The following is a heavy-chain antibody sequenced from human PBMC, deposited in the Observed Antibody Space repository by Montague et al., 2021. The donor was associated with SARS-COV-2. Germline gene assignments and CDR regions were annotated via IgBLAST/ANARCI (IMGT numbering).Heavy chain of an antibody. D-gene: IGHD2-2*01. Sequence: SETLSLTCAVYGGSFSGYYWSWIRQPPGKGLEWIGEISHSGSTNYNPSLKSRVTISIDTSKNQFSLKLSSVTAADTAVYYCARCAYQLLFIASYYGMDVWGQGTTVTVSS. CDR3: ARCAYQLLFIASYYGMDV. J-gene: IGHJ6*02. V-gene: IGHV4-34*01. CDR1: GGSFSGYY. CDR2: ISHSGST.